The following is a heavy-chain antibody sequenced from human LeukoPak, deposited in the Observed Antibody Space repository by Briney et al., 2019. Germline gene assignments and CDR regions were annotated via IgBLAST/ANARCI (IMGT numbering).Heavy chain of an antibody. D-gene: IGHD3-10*01. Sequence: RSETLSLTCTVSGDSISSETYHWGWIRQPPGKGLQWIGSIFYAGSTYYNPSLRSRVSISVATSKYQFSLKLFPVTAADTAVYYCARSGWPMGGFDPWGQGILVTVSS. CDR2: IFYAGST. J-gene: IGHJ5*02. V-gene: IGHV4-39*01. CDR1: GDSISSETYH. CDR3: ARSGWPMGGFDP.